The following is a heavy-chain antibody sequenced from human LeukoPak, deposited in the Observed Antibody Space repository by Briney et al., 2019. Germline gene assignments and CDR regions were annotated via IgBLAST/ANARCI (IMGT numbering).Heavy chain of an antibody. V-gene: IGHV3-23*01. J-gene: IGHJ4*02. CDR3: AKVWIKE. D-gene: IGHD5-12*01. CDR1: GFTFRIYA. CDR2: PSSSGST. Sequence: WESLRLSCAVSGFTFRIYAMTWVRQAPGKGLEWVSRPSSSGSTYYPDSVKGRFTSSRANSKNTLYLQMNSLRAEDTAVYYCAKVWIKEGGQATLVTVSS.